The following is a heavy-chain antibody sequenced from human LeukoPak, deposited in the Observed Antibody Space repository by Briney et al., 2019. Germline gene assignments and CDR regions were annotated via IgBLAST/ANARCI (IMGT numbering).Heavy chain of an antibody. CDR2: ISAYNGNT. V-gene: IGHV1-18*01. J-gene: IGHJ4*02. CDR1: GYTFTSYG. CDR3: ARDRMDCSSTSCYTYLSAY. D-gene: IGHD2-2*02. Sequence: ASVKVSCKASGYTFTSYGISWVRQAPGQGLEWMGWISAYNGNTNYAQKLQGRVTMTTDTSTSTAYMELRGLRSDATAVYYCARDRMDCSSTSCYTYLSAYWGQGTLVTVSS.